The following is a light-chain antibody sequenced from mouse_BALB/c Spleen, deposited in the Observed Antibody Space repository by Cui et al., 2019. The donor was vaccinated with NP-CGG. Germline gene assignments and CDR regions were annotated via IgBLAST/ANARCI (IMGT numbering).Light chain of an antibody. CDR3: ALWYSNHWV. J-gene: IGLJ1*01. Sequence: AVVTQESALTTSPGETVTLTCRSSTGAVTTSNYANWVQEKQDHVLTGLIGGTNNRAPGVPARFSGSLIGDKAALTITGAQTEDEAIYFCALWYSNHWVFGGGTKLTVL. V-gene: IGLV1*01. CDR2: GTN. CDR1: TGAVTTSNY.